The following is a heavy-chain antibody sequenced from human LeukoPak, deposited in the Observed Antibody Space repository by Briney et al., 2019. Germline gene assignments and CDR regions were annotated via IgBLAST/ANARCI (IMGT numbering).Heavy chain of an antibody. CDR2: ISSSSSYI. CDR3: ARYDILTGWYFFDS. Sequence: GGSLRLSCAASGFTFSSYAMHWVRQAPGKGLEWVSSISSSSSYIHYADSVKGRFTISRDNAKNSLYLQMNSLRAEDTATYYCARYDILTGWYFFDSWGQGTLVTVSS. V-gene: IGHV3-21*01. CDR1: GFTFSSYA. J-gene: IGHJ4*02. D-gene: IGHD3-9*01.